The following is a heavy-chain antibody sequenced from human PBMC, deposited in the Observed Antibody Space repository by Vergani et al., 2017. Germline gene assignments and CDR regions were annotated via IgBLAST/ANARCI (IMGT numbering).Heavy chain of an antibody. J-gene: IGHJ4*02. CDR2: IFYSSGST. D-gene: IGHD7-27*01. Sequence: QLQLQESGPGLVRPSETLSLTCTMSGDSISSGNYYWGWIRQSPGKGLEYIGSIFYSSGSTFYNPSFMSRVTISRDMSKNEFSLKMSTVTAADTAIYYCAGDISNWVCDFWGQGTLVTVS. V-gene: IGHV4-39*07. CDR1: GDSISSGNYY. CDR3: AGDISNWVCDF.